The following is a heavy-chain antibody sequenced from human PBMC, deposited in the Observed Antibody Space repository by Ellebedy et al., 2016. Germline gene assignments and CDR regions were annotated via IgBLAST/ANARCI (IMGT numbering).Heavy chain of an antibody. CDR3: ARRGAIGVDIWYYYMDV. J-gene: IGHJ6*03. V-gene: IGHV3-9*01. CDR2: ITWNSGKI. CDR1: GFTFDDHA. D-gene: IGHD2-2*01. Sequence: SLKISXTASGFTFDDHAMHWVRQAPGKGLEWVSVITWNSGKIRYADSVRGRFTVSRDNAKKSLFLQMNSLRAEDTAVYYCARRGAIGVDIWYYYMDVWGKGTTVTVAS.